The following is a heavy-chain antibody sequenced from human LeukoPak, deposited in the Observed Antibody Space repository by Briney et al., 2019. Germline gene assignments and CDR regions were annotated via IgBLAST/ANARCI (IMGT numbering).Heavy chain of an antibody. Sequence: TPSETLSLTCAVSGYSISSGYYWGWIRQPPGKGLEWIGSIYHSGSTYYNPSLKSRVTISVDTSKSQFSLKLSSVTAADTAVYYCARLWWELLGGFDYWGQGTLVTVSS. D-gene: IGHD1-26*01. CDR1: GYSISSGYY. CDR2: IYHSGST. J-gene: IGHJ4*02. V-gene: IGHV4-38-2*01. CDR3: ARLWWELLGGFDY.